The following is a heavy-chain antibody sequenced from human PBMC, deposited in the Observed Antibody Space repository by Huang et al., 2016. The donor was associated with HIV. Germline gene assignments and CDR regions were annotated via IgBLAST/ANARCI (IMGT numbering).Heavy chain of an antibody. CDR1: GFTFSNYI. J-gene: IGHJ6*02. CDR3: AREGSTHGYGWATSGYGMDV. V-gene: IGHV3-21*05. CDR2: RRSSSRDI. D-gene: IGHD3-16*01. Sequence: VELVESGGGLAKPGGSLTLSCEASGFTFSNYIMNWVRQPTGQGLEGSACRRSSSRDINNADSVKSRFTISRDNAKNSLYLEMNSLRVEDTAAYYCAREGSTHGYGWATSGYGMDVWGQGTTVTVSS.